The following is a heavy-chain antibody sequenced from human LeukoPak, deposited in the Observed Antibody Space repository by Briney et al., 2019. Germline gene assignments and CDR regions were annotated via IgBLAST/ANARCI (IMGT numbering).Heavy chain of an antibody. CDR1: GDSIISNIYW. V-gene: IGHV4-39*01. CDR3: ARRRHNFDFYDV. Sequence: SETLSLTCTVSGDSIISNIYWWDWVRLPPGKGLEWIGATCYTGRTFYIPSLKSRVTISVDTSKNQFSLDLSSATAADTAVYYCARRRHNFDFYDVWGQGTRVTVSS. CDR2: TCYTGRT. D-gene: IGHD3/OR15-3a*01. J-gene: IGHJ3*01.